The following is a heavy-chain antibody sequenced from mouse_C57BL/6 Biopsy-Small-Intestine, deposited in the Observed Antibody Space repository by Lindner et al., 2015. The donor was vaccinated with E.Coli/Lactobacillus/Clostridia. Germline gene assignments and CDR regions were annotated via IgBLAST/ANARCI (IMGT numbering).Heavy chain of an antibody. CDR1: GFTFSDYG. J-gene: IGHJ2*01. CDR2: ISSSSSTI. V-gene: IGHV5-17*01. Sequence: VQLQESGGDLVRPGGSLKLSCAASGFTFSDYGMHWVRQAPEKGLEWVAYISSSSSTIYYADTVKGRSTISRDNAKNTLFLQMTSLRSEDTAMYYCTRRSLDGYFFDYWGQGTTLTVSS. CDR3: TRRSLDGYFFDY. D-gene: IGHD2-3*01.